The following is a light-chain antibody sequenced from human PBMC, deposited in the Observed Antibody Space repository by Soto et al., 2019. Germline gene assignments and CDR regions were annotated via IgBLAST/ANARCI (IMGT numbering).Light chain of an antibody. J-gene: IGLJ3*02. Sequence: QTVVTQESSFSVSPGGTVTLTCGLISGSVSTANNPNWYQQTPGQAPRTLIYSTSTRSSGVPDRFSGSKSGTSASLAISGLQSEDEADYYCAAWDDSLNGRVFGGGTKLTVL. V-gene: IGLV8-61*01. CDR1: SGSVSTANN. CDR3: AAWDDSLNGRV. CDR2: STS.